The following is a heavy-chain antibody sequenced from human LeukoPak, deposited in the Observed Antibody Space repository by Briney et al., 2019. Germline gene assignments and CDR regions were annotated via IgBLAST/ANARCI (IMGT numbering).Heavy chain of an antibody. J-gene: IGHJ4*02. D-gene: IGHD5-24*01. CDR1: GFTFDDYA. Sequence: GGSLRLSCAASGFTFDDYAMHWVRQAPGKGLEWVSGISWNSGSIGYADSVKGRFTISRDNSKNTLYLQMNSLRAEDTAVYYCAKEYDGYNPFPDYWGQGTLVTVSS. CDR2: ISWNSGSI. CDR3: AKEYDGYNPFPDY. V-gene: IGHV3-9*01.